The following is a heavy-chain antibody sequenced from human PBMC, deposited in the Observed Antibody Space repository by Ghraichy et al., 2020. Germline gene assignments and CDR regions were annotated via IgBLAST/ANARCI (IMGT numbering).Heavy chain of an antibody. CDR1: GYTFTSYG. V-gene: IGHV1-18*01. D-gene: IGHD5-24*01. CDR2: ISANDGDT. Sequence: ASVKVSCKASGYTFTSYGISWVRQAPGQGLEWMGWISANDGDTNYGQDFQGRVTMTTDTSTNTVYMELRSLRPDDTAVYYCARDYQEMARRDCLDPWGQGTLVTVSS. J-gene: IGHJ5*02. CDR3: ARDYQEMARRDCLDP.